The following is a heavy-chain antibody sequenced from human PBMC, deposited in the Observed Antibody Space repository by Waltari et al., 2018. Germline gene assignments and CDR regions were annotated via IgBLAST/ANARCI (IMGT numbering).Heavy chain of an antibody. J-gene: IGHJ4*02. V-gene: IGHV3-7*01. Sequence: EVQLVESGGGLVQPGGSLRLSCAASGFTFSSYWMSWFRRAPGEGREGVGKIKQDGGEKYYVDSVKGRFTSARDNAKNSLYLQMNSLRAEDTAVYYCARVASYSSGPIDYWGQGTLVTVSS. D-gene: IGHD6-19*01. CDR3: ARVASYSSGPIDY. CDR1: GFTFSSYW. CDR2: IKQDGGEK.